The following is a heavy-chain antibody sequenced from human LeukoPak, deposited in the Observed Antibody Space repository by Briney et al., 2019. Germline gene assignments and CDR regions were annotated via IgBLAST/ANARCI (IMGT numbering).Heavy chain of an antibody. Sequence: GASVKVSCKSSGYTFTTYGITWVRQAPGQGLEWMGWISTDNGDTNYAQKLQGRVTMTTDTSTSTAYMELRSLRSDDTAVYYCARGARISSSWYSSVWGQVTLITVS. CDR1: GYTFTTYG. CDR3: ARGARISSSWYSSV. J-gene: IGHJ4*02. CDR2: ISTDNGDT. D-gene: IGHD2-2*01. V-gene: IGHV1-18*01.